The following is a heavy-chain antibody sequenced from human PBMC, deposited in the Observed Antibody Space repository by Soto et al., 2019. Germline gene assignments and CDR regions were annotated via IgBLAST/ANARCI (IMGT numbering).Heavy chain of an antibody. Sequence: EASVKVSCKASGYTFTIYAMHWVRQAPGQRLEWMGWINAGNGNTKYSQKFQGRVTITRDTSASTAYMELSSLRSEDTAVYYCARVAVAVGFDPWGQGTLVTVS. CDR1: GYTFTIYA. J-gene: IGHJ5*02. V-gene: IGHV1-3*01. CDR3: ARVAVAVGFDP. CDR2: INAGNGNT. D-gene: IGHD6-19*01.